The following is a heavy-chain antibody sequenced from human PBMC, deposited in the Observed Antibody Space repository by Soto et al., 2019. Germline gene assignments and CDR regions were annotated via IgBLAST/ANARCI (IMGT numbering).Heavy chain of an antibody. Sequence: GGSLRLSCAASGFTFSSYWMSWVRQAPGKGLEWVANIKQDGSEKYYVDSVKGRFTISRDNAKNSLYLQMNSLRAEDTAVYYCARDQFAIFGVVSSYYYYGMDVWGQGTTVTVSS. CDR2: IKQDGSEK. V-gene: IGHV3-7*03. J-gene: IGHJ6*02. D-gene: IGHD3-3*01. CDR1: GFTFSSYW. CDR3: ARDQFAIFGVVSSYYYYGMDV.